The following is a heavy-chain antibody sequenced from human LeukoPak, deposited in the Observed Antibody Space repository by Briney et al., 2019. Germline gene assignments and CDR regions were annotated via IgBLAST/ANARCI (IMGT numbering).Heavy chain of an antibody. V-gene: IGHV4-30-2*01. CDR1: GGSISSGGYY. Sequence: ASETPSLTCTVSGGSISSGGYYWSWIRQPPGKGLEWIGYIYHSGSTYYNPSLKSRVTISVDRSKNQFSLKLSSVTAADTAVYYCARDSYYGGNLAGGYWGQGTLVTVSS. J-gene: IGHJ4*02. CDR3: ARDSYYGGNLAGGY. D-gene: IGHD4-23*01. CDR2: IYHSGST.